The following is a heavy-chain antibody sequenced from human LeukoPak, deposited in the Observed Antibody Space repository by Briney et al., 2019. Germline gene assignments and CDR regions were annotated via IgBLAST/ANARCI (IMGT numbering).Heavy chain of an antibody. D-gene: IGHD2-2*01. CDR3: AREAYQLLTNWFDP. Sequence: ASVKVSCKASGYTFTGYYMHWVRQAPGQGLEWMGWINPNSGGTNYAQKFQGRVTMTRDTSISTAYMELSRLTSDDTAVYYCAREAYQLLTNWFDPWGQGTLVTVSS. CDR2: INPNSGGT. CDR1: GYTFTGYY. J-gene: IGHJ5*02. V-gene: IGHV1-2*02.